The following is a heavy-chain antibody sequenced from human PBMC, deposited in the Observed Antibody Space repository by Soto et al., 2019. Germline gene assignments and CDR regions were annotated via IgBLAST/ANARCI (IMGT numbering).Heavy chain of an antibody. Sequence: GGSLRLSCAASGSTFSGSTMHWVRQASGKGLEWVGHIRSKANSYATAYSVSVKGRFTISRDDSRNTAYLQMNSLKTEDTAVYYCTRGVYDFWSGPPKGLDYWGQGTVVTVSS. CDR3: TRGVYDFWSGPPKGLDY. CDR2: IRSKANSYAT. J-gene: IGHJ4*02. D-gene: IGHD3-3*01. V-gene: IGHV3-73*01. CDR1: GSTFSGST.